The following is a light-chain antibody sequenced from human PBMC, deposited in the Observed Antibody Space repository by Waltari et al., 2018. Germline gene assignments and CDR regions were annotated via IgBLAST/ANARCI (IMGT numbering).Light chain of an antibody. CDR3: QQYNNYYT. CDR2: KAS. Sequence: DIQMTQSPSTLSASVGDRVTITCRASQSISYWLAWYQQKPGKAPKLLISKASSLANGVPSRFNGSGSGTAFTLTIRSLQPDDFATYYCQQYNNYYTFGQGTKLEIK. J-gene: IGKJ2*01. CDR1: QSISYW. V-gene: IGKV1-5*03.